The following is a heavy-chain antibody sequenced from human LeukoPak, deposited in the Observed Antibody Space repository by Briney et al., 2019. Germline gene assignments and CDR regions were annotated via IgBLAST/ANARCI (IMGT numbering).Heavy chain of an antibody. V-gene: IGHV3-74*01. J-gene: IGHJ4*02. CDR3: ARVGSRRDLDY. CDR2: INTDGSST. CDR1: GFTFSSYW. Sequence: GGSLRLSCAASGFTFSSYWMHWVRQAPGKGLVWVSRINTDGSSTSYADSVKGRFTISRDNAKNTLYLQMNSLRAEDTAVYYCARVGSRRDLDYWGQGTLVTVSS. D-gene: IGHD3-16*01.